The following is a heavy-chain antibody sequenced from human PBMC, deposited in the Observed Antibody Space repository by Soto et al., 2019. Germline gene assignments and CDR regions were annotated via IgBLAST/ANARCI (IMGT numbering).Heavy chain of an antibody. J-gene: IGHJ6*02. D-gene: IGHD3-9*01. CDR1: GGTFSSYA. CDR3: AWVKEPDILTGSTDYYGMDV. V-gene: IGHV1-69*12. Sequence: HVQLVQSGAEVKKPGSSVKVSCKASGGTFSSYAISWVRQAPGQGLEWMGGIIPIFGTANYTQKFQGRVTITAYEATSTAYMELSSLRSEDTAVYYCAWVKEPDILTGSTDYYGMDVWGQGTTVTVSS. CDR2: IIPIFGTA.